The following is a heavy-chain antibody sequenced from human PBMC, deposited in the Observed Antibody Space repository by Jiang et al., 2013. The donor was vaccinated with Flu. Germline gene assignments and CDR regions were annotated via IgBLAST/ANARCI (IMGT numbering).Heavy chain of an antibody. D-gene: IGHD3-10*01. Sequence: SVKVSCKASGYTFTSYDINWVRQATGQGLEWMGWMNPNSGNTGYAQKFQGRVTMTRNTSISTAYMELSSLRSEDTAVYYCHNSFTMVRGVITDYGMDVWGQGTTVTVSS. CDR2: MNPNSGNT. CDR3: HNSFTMVRGVITDYGMDV. CDR1: GYTFTSYD. V-gene: IGHV1-8*01. J-gene: IGHJ6*02.